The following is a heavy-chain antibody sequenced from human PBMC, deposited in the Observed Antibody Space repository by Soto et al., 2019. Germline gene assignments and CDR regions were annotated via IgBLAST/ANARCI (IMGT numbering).Heavy chain of an antibody. CDR2: IYWNDDK. Sequence: QITLKESGPTLVKPTQTLTLTCTFSGFSLSTTGEGVGWIRQPPGKALEWLAVIYWNDDKSYSPSLKSRPTTSKDTSKKQVVLTMMNMAPVDTGTYYCAQVDDVAALFAYLGQGTLVTVSS. CDR1: GFSLSTTGEG. CDR3: AQVDDVAALFAY. D-gene: IGHD6-6*01. J-gene: IGHJ4*02. V-gene: IGHV2-5*01.